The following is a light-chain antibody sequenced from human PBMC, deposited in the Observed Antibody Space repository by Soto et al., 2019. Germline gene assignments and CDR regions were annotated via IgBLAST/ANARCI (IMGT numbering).Light chain of an antibody. V-gene: IGKV3-20*01. CDR3: QQYGSSWT. CDR1: QSVTTY. CDR2: GAS. Sequence: EIVLTQSPATLSLSPGERATLSCRASQSVTTYLAWYQQKPGQAPRLLIFGASTRATGIPDRFSGSGSGTGFTLTISRLEPEDFAVYYCQQYGSSWTFGQGTKVEIK. J-gene: IGKJ1*01.